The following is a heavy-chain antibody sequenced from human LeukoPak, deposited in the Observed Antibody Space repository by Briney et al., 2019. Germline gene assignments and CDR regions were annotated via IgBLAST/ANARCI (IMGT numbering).Heavy chain of an antibody. J-gene: IGHJ6*02. D-gene: IGHD6-19*01. CDR2: ISYDGSNK. CDR1: GFTFSSYG. Sequence: PGGSLRLSCAASGFTFSSYGMHWVRQAPGKGLEWVAVISYDGSNKYYADSVKGRFTISRDNSKNTLYLQMNSLRAEDTAVYYCAKARGSGWYSWRYGMDVWGQGTTVTVSS. CDR3: AKARGSGWYSWRYGMDV. V-gene: IGHV3-30*18.